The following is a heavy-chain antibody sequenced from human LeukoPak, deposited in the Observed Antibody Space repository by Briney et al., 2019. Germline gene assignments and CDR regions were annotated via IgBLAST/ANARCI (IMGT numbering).Heavy chain of an antibody. CDR1: GGSISSGSYY. V-gene: IGHV4-61*02. CDR2: IYTSGST. D-gene: IGHD3-3*01. J-gene: IGHJ6*02. CDR3: ARGEVDDFWSGYFGGMDV. Sequence: SETLSLTCTVSGGSISSGSYYWSWIRQPAGEGLEWIGRIYTSGSTNYNPSLKSRVTISVDTPKNQFSLKLSSVTAADTAVYYCARGEVDDFWSGYFGGMDVWGQGTTVTVSS.